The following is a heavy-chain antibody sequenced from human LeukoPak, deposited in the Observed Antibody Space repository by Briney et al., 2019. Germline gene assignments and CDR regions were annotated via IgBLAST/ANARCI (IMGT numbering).Heavy chain of an antibody. CDR1: GFTFDDYG. D-gene: IGHD3-10*01. CDR2: INWNGGST. V-gene: IGHV3-20*04. J-gene: IGHJ6*03. CDR3: ARGRMVRGVIHYYYYMDV. Sequence: GRSLRLSCAASGFTFDDYGMSWVRQAPGKGLEWVSGINWNGGSTGYAYSVKGRFTISRDNAKNSLYLQMNSLRAEDTALYYCARGRMVRGVIHYYYYMDVWGKGTTGTVSS.